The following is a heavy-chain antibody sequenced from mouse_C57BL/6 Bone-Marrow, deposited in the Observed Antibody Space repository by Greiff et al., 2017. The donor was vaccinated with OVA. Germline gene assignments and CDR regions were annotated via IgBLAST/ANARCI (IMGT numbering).Heavy chain of an antibody. CDR3: ARFTTVVAYWYFDV. Sequence: VQLQQPGAELVKPGASVKLSCKASGYTFTSYWMHWVKQRPGQGLEWIGMIHPNSGSTNYNEKLKSKATLTVDNSSSTAYMQLSSLTSEDSAVYYCARFTTVVAYWYFDVWGTGTTVTVSS. V-gene: IGHV1-64*01. CDR1: GYTFTSYW. D-gene: IGHD1-1*01. CDR2: IHPNSGST. J-gene: IGHJ1*03.